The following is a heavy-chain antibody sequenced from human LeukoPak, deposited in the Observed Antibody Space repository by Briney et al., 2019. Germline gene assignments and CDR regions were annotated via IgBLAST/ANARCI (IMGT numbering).Heavy chain of an antibody. V-gene: IGHV3-23*01. J-gene: IGHJ4*02. CDR2: ISGSGGST. Sequence: GGSLRLSCAASGFTFSSYAMSWVRQAPGKGLEWVSAISGSGGSTYYADSAKGRFTISRDNSKNTLYLQMNSLRAEDTAVYYCAKGVYYYDSSGYSLGYYFDYWGQGTLVTVSS. CDR3: AKGVYYYDSSGYSLGYYFDY. D-gene: IGHD3-22*01. CDR1: GFTFSSYA.